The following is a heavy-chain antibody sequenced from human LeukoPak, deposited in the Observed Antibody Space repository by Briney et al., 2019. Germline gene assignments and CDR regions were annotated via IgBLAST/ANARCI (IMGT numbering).Heavy chain of an antibody. CDR3: ARDCSRAADYYFDS. CDR2: VAADGRDK. V-gene: IGHV3-30*07. D-gene: IGHD2-2*01. Sequence: GGSLRLSCVASGFTFSGYAMHWVRQAPGKGLEWVAVVAADGRDKHYADSVKGRCTISRDNSKNTLDLQMSSLRVEDTAVYYCARDCSRAADYYFDSWGQGTLVTVSS. J-gene: IGHJ4*02. CDR1: GFTFSGYA.